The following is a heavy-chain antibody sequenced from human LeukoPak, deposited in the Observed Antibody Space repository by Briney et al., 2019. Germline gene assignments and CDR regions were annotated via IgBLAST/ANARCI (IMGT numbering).Heavy chain of an antibody. CDR2: INSGGTVT. CDR3: AKGGYYDSSGRRDAFDI. Sequence: GGSLRLSCAASGFTFSDFWMHWVRQAPGKGLVWVSRINSGGTVTNYADSVKGRLTISRDNSKNTLYLQMNSLRAEDTAVYYCAKGGYYDSSGRRDAFDIWGQGTMVTVSS. D-gene: IGHD3-22*01. J-gene: IGHJ3*02. CDR1: GFTFSDFW. V-gene: IGHV3-74*01.